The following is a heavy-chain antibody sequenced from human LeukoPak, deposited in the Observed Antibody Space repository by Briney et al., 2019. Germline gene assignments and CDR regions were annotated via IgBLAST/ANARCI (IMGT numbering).Heavy chain of an antibody. J-gene: IGHJ3*02. Sequence: SETLSLTCTVSGGSISSYSWSWIRQPAGKGLEWIGRIFASGSTKYNPSLKSRVTMSAETSKKQFSLKLSSVTAADTAVYYCAREGSAFDIWGQGTMVTVSS. V-gene: IGHV4-4*07. CDR2: IFASGST. CDR1: GGSISSYS. CDR3: AREGSAFDI.